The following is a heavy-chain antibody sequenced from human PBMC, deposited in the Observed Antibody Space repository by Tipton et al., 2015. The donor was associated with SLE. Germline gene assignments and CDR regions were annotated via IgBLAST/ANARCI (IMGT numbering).Heavy chain of an antibody. Sequence: TLSLTCAVYGGSFSGYYWTWIRQPPGKGLEWIGEINHSGSTNYNPSLKSRVTLSLDTSKNQFSLKLSPVTAADTAVYYCARAGSWSVDYWGQGTLVTVSS. J-gene: IGHJ4*02. CDR3: ARAGSWSVDY. CDR1: GGSFSGYY. CDR2: INHSGST. D-gene: IGHD6-13*01. V-gene: IGHV4-34*01.